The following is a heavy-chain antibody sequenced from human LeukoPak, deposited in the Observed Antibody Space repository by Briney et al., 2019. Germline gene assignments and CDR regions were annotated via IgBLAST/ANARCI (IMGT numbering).Heavy chain of an antibody. CDR2: TYYRSKWYN. CDR3: AKSTYYYGSGSLIYYFDY. J-gene: IGHJ4*02. CDR1: GDSVSSNSAA. D-gene: IGHD3-10*01. V-gene: IGHV6-1*01. Sequence: SQTLSLTCAISGDSVSSNSAAWNWIRQSPSRGLEWLGRTYYRSKWYNDYAVSVKSRITINPDTSKNQFSLQLNSVTPEGTAVYYCAKSTYYYGSGSLIYYFDYWGQGTLVTVSS.